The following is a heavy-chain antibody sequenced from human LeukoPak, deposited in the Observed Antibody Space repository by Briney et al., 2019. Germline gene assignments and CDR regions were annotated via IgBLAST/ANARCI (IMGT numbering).Heavy chain of an antibody. J-gene: IGHJ4*02. V-gene: IGHV4-61*02. CDR2: IYTSGST. CDR3: AGEIGYCSSTSCPPDY. Sequence: SQTLSLTCTVSGGSISSGSYYWSWIRQPAGKGLEWMGRIYTSGSTNYNPSLKSRVTISVDTSKNQFSLKLSSVTAADTAVYYCAGEIGYCSSTSCPPDYWGQGTLVTVSS. CDR1: GGSISSGSYY. D-gene: IGHD2-2*01.